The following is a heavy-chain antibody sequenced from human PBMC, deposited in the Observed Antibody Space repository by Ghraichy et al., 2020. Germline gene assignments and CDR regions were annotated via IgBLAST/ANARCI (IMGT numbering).Heavy chain of an antibody. CDR3: VRILAEGGSDNPWYFDY. J-gene: IGHJ4*02. CDR2: IYPSDSNT. D-gene: IGHD2-8*02. V-gene: IGHV5-51*01. Sequence: GESLNISCQGSGYRFANYWIGWVRQKPGKGLEWMGIIYPSDSNTRYNPSFQGQFTISVDKSINTAYLQWSSLEASDIAMFYCVRILAEGGSDNPWYFDYWGQGTLVTVSS. CDR1: GYRFANYW.